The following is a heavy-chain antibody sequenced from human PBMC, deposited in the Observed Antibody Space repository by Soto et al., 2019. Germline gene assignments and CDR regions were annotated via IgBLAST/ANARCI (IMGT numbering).Heavy chain of an antibody. CDR1: GDSVSSNSAT. Sequence: PSQTLSLTCAISGDSVSSNSATWNWIRQSPSRGLQWLGRTYYRSKWYHDYAESVKSRITINPDTSKNQFSLQLISVTPEDTAVYYCARSITGSAYFDYWGQGTLVTVS. V-gene: IGHV6-1*01. D-gene: IGHD3-10*01. J-gene: IGHJ4*02. CDR3: ARSITGSAYFDY. CDR2: TYYRSKWYH.